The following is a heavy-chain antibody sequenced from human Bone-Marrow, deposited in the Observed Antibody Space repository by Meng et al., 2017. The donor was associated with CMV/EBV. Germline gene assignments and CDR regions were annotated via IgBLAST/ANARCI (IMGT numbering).Heavy chain of an antibody. D-gene: IGHD3-22*01. Sequence: KVSCKGSGNSFTNYWIGWARQMPGKGLEWMGIIFPADSDTRYSPSFQGQVTISADKSISTAYLQWSSLKASDTATYYCARQGGDSSGYSFDYWGQGTQVTVSS. V-gene: IGHV5-51*01. CDR3: ARQGGDSSGYSFDY. CDR2: IFPADSDT. CDR1: GNSFTNYW. J-gene: IGHJ4*02.